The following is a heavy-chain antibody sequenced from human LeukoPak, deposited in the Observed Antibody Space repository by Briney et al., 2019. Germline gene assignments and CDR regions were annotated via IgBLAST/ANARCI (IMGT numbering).Heavy chain of an antibody. J-gene: IGHJ4*02. CDR2: VRYDGSNK. Sequence: GGSLRLSCAASGFTFSSYGMHWVRQAPGKGLEWVAFVRYDGSNKYYADSVKGRFTISRDNSKNTLYLQMNSLGAEDTAVYYCAKDQDILAGYPLFDYWGQGTLVTVSS. CDR1: GFTFSSYG. V-gene: IGHV3-30*02. CDR3: AKDQDILAGYPLFDY. D-gene: IGHD3-9*01.